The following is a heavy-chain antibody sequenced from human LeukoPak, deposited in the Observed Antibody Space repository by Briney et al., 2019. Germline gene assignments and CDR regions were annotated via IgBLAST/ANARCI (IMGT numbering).Heavy chain of an antibody. CDR1: GYVFIRHW. V-gene: IGHV5-51*01. CDR2: IHPEDSYT. CDR3: ARQNHYYYHMVV. Sequence: GESLKISCKASGYVFIRHWIGWVRQVPGKGLEWMGVIHPEDSYTRYNPAFQGQVTLSVDETTSTAYLQLSSLKASDTAIYYCARQNHYYYHMVVWGRGTTVTVSS. J-gene: IGHJ6*03.